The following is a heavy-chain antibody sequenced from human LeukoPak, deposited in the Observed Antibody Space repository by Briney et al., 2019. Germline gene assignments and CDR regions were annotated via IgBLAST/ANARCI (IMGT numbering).Heavy chain of an antibody. CDR3: AKNFPRRPFDY. CDR2: FGTGGDDT. CDR1: GFTFSSYA. J-gene: IGHJ4*02. Sequence: HPEGSPRLSCAASGFTFSSYAMSWVRQAPGKGLEWVSTFGTGGDDTYYADSVKGRFIISRDNSKNTLYLQINSLRAEDTAIYYCAKNFPRRPFDYWGRGALVTVSS. V-gene: IGHV3-23*01. D-gene: IGHD6-6*01.